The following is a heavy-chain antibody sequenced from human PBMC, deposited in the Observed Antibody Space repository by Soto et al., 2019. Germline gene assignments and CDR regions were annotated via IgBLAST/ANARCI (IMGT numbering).Heavy chain of an antibody. Sequence: WGSLRLSCATSGLTFINYAIIFFRHSPGGGLEWVSSMSGSSSTTYYADSVRGRFTISRDRSKNTLYLQMSSLRAEDTALYYCAKNQERELPRVIDFWGQGTLVTVSS. CDR1: GLTFINYA. J-gene: IGHJ4*02. CDR2: MSGSSSTT. V-gene: IGHV3-23*01. CDR3: AKNQERELPRVIDF. D-gene: IGHD1-7*01.